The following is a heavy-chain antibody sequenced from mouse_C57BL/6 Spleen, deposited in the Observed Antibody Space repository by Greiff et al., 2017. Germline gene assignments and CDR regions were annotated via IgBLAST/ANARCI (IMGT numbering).Heavy chain of an antibody. Sequence: QVQLQQSGAELVRPGASVTLSCKASGYTFTDYEMHWVKQTPVHGLEWIGAIDPETGGTAYNQKFKGKAILTADKSSSTAYMELRSLTSEDSAVYYCTRKSGYYLDYRGQGTTLTVSS. CDR1: GYTFTDYE. J-gene: IGHJ2*01. D-gene: IGHD2-3*01. CDR2: IDPETGGT. CDR3: TRKSGYYLDY. V-gene: IGHV1-15*01.